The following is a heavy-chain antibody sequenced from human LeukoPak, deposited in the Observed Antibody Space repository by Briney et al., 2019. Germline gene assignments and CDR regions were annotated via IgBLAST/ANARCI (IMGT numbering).Heavy chain of an antibody. D-gene: IGHD2-15*01. CDR3: ARDRGLPDY. J-gene: IGHJ4*02. V-gene: IGHV3-30*04. Sequence: GRSLRLSCAASGFTFSSYAIHWVRQAPGKGLEWVALISYDGSNKYYGDSVKDRFTISRDNSKNTLYLQMNSLGAEDTAVYYCARDRGLPDYWGQGTLVTVSS. CDR2: ISYDGSNK. CDR1: GFTFSSYA.